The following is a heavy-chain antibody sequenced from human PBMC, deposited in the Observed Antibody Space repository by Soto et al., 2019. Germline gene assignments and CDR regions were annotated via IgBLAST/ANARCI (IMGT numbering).Heavy chain of an antibody. V-gene: IGHV4-31*03. D-gene: IGHD3-10*01. CDR1: GCSISSGGYC. Sequence: QAQLQESGPGLVKASQTLSLTCTVSGCSISSGGYCWSWIRQHPGKGLEWIGNIYYSGSTSYNPSRRRRLNMSVDTAKTQYSLKLSSVTAADPSVYYCASGRGHRVRVWYFDLWGRGTAVTVSA. J-gene: IGHJ2*01. CDR2: IYYSGST. CDR3: ASGRGHRVRVWYFDL.